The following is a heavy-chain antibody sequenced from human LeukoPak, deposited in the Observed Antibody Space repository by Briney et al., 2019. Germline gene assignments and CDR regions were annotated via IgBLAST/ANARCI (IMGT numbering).Heavy chain of an antibody. CDR1: GGSISSYY. CDR2: IYTSGST. CDR3: ARGGSGNWNAPFDY. J-gene: IGHJ4*02. D-gene: IGHD1-1*01. V-gene: IGHV4-4*07. Sequence: SETLSLTCTVSGGSISSYYWSWIRQPAGKGLEWIGRIYTSGSTNYNPSLKSRVTMSVDTSKNQFSLKLSSVTAADTAVYYCARGGSGNWNAPFDYWGQGTLVTVSS.